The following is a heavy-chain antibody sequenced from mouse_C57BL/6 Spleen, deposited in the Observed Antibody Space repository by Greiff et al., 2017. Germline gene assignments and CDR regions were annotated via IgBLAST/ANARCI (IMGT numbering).Heavy chain of an antibody. J-gene: IGHJ2*01. D-gene: IGHD1-1*01. CDR2: ISSGSSTI. Sequence: EVKLEESGGGLVKPGGSLKLSCAASGFTFSDYGMHWVRQAPEKGLEWVAYISSGSSTIYYADTVKGRFTISRDNAKNTLFLQMTSLRYEDTAMYYCANSAPTVVDSFDYWGQGTTLTVSS. V-gene: IGHV5-17*01. CDR3: ANSAPTVVDSFDY. CDR1: GFTFSDYG.